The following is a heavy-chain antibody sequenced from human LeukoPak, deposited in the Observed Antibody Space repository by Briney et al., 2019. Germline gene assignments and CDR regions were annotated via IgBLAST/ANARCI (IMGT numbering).Heavy chain of an antibody. CDR1: GFTFSSYN. J-gene: IGHJ3*01. CDR3: ARYGGNAFDV. CDR2: ISNGSSYI. V-gene: IGHV3-21*01. D-gene: IGHD4/OR15-4a*01. Sequence: GGSLRLSCAAPGFTFSSYNMNWVRQAPGKGLEWVSSISNGSSYIYYADSVKGRFTISRDNAKNSLYLQMNSLRAEDTALYYCARYGGNAFDVWGQGTMVTVSS.